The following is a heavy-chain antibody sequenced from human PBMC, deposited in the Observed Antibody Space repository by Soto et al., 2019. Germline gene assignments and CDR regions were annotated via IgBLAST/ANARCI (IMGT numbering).Heavy chain of an antibody. CDR2: ISYDGSNK. CDR3: AREGSGIPNYYYYYGMDV. Sequence: GGSLRLSCAASGFTFSSYAMHWVRQAPGKGLEWVAVISYDGSNKYYADSVKGRFTISRDNSKNTLYLQMNSLRAEDTAVYYCAREGSGIPNYYYYYGMDVWGQGTTVTV. CDR1: GFTFSSYA. D-gene: IGHD3-10*01. V-gene: IGHV3-30-3*01. J-gene: IGHJ6*02.